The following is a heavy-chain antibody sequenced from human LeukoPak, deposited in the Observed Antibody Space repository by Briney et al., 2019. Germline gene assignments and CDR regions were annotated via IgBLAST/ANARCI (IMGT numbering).Heavy chain of an antibody. D-gene: IGHD1-26*01. CDR2: ISGSGGDT. Sequence: GGSLRLSCAASGFTISNFLMTWVRQAPGKGPEWVSAISGSGGDTYYADSVKGRFTISRDNSKNTLYLQMNSLRAEDTAVYYCAKKGATTGDFDYWGQGTLVTVSS. CDR3: AKKGATTGDFDY. J-gene: IGHJ4*02. V-gene: IGHV3-23*01. CDR1: GFTISNFL.